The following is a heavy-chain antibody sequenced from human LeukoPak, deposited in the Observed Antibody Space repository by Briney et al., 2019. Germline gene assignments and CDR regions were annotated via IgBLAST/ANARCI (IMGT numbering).Heavy chain of an antibody. V-gene: IGHV3-30*02. J-gene: IGHJ4*02. CDR1: AFTFGDYC. CDR2: IRHDGSDK. D-gene: IGHD2/OR15-2a*01. Sequence: PGGSLRLSCAASAFTFGDYCMHCVRQAPGKGREWVAFIRHDGSDKWYADSVKGRFIISRDNSKNTMNLQMNSLGTEDTALYYCAKDLRDKYSFDKWGQGTLVTVSS. CDR3: AKDLRDKYSFDK.